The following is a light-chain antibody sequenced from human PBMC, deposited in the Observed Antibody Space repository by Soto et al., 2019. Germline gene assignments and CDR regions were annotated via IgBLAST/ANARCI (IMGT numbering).Light chain of an antibody. CDR3: GTWDSSLSAPVV. V-gene: IGLV1-51*01. J-gene: IGLJ2*01. CDR2: DNN. Sequence: QSVLTQPPSVSAAPGQKVTISCSGSSSNIGNNYVSWYQQLPGTAPKLLIYDNNKRPSGIPDRFSGSKSGTSATLGITGLQTGDEADYYCGTWDSSLSAPVVFGGGTKGTVL. CDR1: SSNIGNNY.